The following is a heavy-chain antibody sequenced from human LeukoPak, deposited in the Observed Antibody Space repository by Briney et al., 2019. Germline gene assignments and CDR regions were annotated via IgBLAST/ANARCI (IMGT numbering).Heavy chain of an antibody. J-gene: IGHJ4*02. Sequence: GGSLRLSCAASGFTFSSYAMHWVRQAPGKGLEWVAVISYDGSNKYYADSVKGRFTISRDNSKNTLYLQMNSLRAEDTAVYYCAKDLTLCGGSCYSSLWDYWGQGTLVTVSS. CDR2: ISYDGSNK. CDR1: GFTFSSYA. D-gene: IGHD2-15*01. CDR3: AKDLTLCGGSCYSSLWDY. V-gene: IGHV3-30-3*01.